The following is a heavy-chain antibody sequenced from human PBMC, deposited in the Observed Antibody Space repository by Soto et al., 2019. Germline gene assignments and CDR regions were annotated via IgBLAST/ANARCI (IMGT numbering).Heavy chain of an antibody. D-gene: IGHD2-15*01. CDR2: VSASGSIT. J-gene: IGHJ4*02. Sequence: EVQVLESGGGLVQPGGSLRLSCAASGFTFSNYDMNWVRQAPGKGLEWVSGVSASGSITSYSDSAKGRFTISRDNAKNTMFLKMNSLRAEDTAVYFCAKGDCNGGRCYRGFDHWGQGTLVTVSS. CDR1: GFTFSNYD. V-gene: IGHV3-23*01. CDR3: AKGDCNGGRCYRGFDH.